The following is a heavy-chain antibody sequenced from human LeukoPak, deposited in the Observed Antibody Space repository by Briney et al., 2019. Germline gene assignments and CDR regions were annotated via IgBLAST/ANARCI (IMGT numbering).Heavy chain of an antibody. CDR2: ISSSGSTI. CDR3: AELGITMIGGV. V-gene: IGHV3-48*03. CDR1: GFTFSNYG. Sequence: GGSLRLSCADSGFTFSNYGMHWFRQAPGKGLEWVSYISSSGSTIYYADSVKGRFTISRDNAKNSLYLQMNSLRAEDTAVYYCAELGITMIGGVWGKGTTVTISS. D-gene: IGHD3-10*02. J-gene: IGHJ6*04.